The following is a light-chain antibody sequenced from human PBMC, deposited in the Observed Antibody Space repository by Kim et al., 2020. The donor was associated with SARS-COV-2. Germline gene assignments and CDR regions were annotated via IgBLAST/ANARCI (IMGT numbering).Light chain of an antibody. Sequence: ASFGDRFTITFRSVPGITNDLSWYQQKPGKAPKLLIYAAASLQSGVPSRFSGSGSGTDFTLTISSLQPEYVATYYCLQYYNTPWTFGQGTKVEIK. CDR3: LQYYNTPWT. J-gene: IGKJ1*01. V-gene: IGKV1-6*02. CDR1: PGITND. CDR2: AAA.